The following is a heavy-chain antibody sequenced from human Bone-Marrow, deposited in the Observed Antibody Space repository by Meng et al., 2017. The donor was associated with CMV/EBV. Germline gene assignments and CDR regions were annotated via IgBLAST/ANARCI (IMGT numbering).Heavy chain of an antibody. D-gene: IGHD6-13*01. CDR3: ARGDSSSWASPPLDY. V-gene: IGHV1-8*01. CDR1: GYTFTSYD. J-gene: IGHJ4*02. Sequence: ASVKVSCKTSGYTFTSYDINWVRQATGQGLEWMGWMNPYSGDTDYAQKFHGRVTLTRDTSISTAFMELSSLESDDTAVYYCARGDSSSWASPPLDYWGQGTLVTVSS. CDR2: MNPYSGDT.